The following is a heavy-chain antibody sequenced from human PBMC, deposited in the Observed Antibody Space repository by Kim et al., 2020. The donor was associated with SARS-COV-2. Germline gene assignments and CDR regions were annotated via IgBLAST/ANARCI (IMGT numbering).Heavy chain of an antibody. J-gene: IGHJ5*02. CDR1: GFTFSDYT. Sequence: GGSLRLSCVGSGFTFSDYTMNWVRQAPGKGLEWLSYISTGGRTAYYADSVKGRFTTSRDNAKNSLFLQMNSLRDEDTAVYYCARGPPLFDPWGQGTLVTV. CDR2: ISTGGRTA. CDR3: ARGPPLFDP. V-gene: IGHV3-48*02.